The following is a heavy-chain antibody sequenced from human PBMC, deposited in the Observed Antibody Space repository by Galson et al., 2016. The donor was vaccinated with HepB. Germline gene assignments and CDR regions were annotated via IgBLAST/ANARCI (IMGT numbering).Heavy chain of an antibody. D-gene: IGHD4-11*01. J-gene: IGHJ3*02. Sequence: SLRLSCAASGFPLRTHNMNWVRQAPGKGLEWVALYSSSGFIFYADSLKGRVTVSRDFDRNTLYLEMNSLAAEDTALYYCARDSSNDYHWRTKGAFDIWGQGTMVTVSS. CDR2: YSSSGFI. CDR3: ARDSSNDYHWRTKGAFDI. V-gene: IGHV3-21*06. CDR1: GFPLRTHN.